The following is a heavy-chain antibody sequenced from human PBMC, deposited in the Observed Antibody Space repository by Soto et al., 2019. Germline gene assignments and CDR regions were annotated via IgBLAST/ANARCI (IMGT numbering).Heavy chain of an antibody. Sequence: QVQLQQWGAGLLKPSETLSLTCAVYGGSFSGYYWSWIRQPPGKGLEWIGEINHSGSTNYNPSLKSRVTISVDTSKNQFSLKLSSVTAADTAVYYCARGPGSGSYYLKLVRYYYMDVWGKGTTVTVSS. CDR2: INHSGST. V-gene: IGHV4-34*01. D-gene: IGHD3-10*01. CDR3: ARGPGSGSYYLKLVRYYYMDV. J-gene: IGHJ6*03. CDR1: GGSFSGYY.